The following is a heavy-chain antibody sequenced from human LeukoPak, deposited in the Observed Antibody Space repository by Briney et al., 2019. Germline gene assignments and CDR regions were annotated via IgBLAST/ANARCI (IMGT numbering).Heavy chain of an antibody. Sequence: SETLSLTCAVYGESFSGHYWSWIRQPPGKGLEWIGEVNHSGSTNYNPSLKSRVHISADTSKNQFSLKLSSVTAADTAVYYCARVGDYDGNWFDPWGQGTLVTVSS. V-gene: IGHV4-34*01. CDR3: ARVGDYDGNWFDP. J-gene: IGHJ5*02. CDR2: VNHSGST. CDR1: GESFSGHY. D-gene: IGHD4-17*01.